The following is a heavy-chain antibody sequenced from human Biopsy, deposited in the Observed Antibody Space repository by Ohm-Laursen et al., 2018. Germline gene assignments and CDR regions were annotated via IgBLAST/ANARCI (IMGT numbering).Heavy chain of an antibody. D-gene: IGHD2/OR15-2a*01. Sequence: YSVKVSCKASGVTFDTYAFGWVRQAPGQGLEWMGGRIPYFNTIYYARNFQDSAVITADRSARTTDMQLSGLRPDDTAVYYCVGGQRGPPIGVTVPGDAFDLWGPGTMVTVSP. CDR1: GVTFDTYA. CDR2: RIPYFNTI. J-gene: IGHJ3*01. CDR3: VGGQRGPPIGVTVPGDAFDL. V-gene: IGHV1-69*01.